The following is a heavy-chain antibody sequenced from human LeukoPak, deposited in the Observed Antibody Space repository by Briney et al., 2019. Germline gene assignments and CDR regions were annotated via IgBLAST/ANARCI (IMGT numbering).Heavy chain of an antibody. CDR3: ARGGGRCSSTSCSPLDY. J-gene: IGHJ4*02. D-gene: IGHD2-2*01. V-gene: IGHV4-61*02. CDR2: IYTSGST. CDR1: GGSISSGSYY. Sequence: PSETLSLTCSVSGGSISSGSYYWSWIRQPAGKGLEWIGRIYTSGSTNYNPSLKSRVTISVDTSKNQFSLKLSSVTAADTAVYYCARGGGRCSSTSCSPLDYWGQGTLVTVSS.